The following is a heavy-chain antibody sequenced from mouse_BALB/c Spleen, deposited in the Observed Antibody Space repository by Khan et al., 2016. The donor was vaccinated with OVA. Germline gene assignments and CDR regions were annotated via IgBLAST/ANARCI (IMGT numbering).Heavy chain of an antibody. CDR3: ARMKPYWYFDL. J-gene: IGHJ1*01. Sequence: QIQLVQSGPELKKPGETVKISCKASGYTFTNYGMNWVKQAPGKGLKWMGWINTYTGEPTYADDFKGRFAFSLETYAGTAYLQINNLKNEDTAKYFCARMKPYWYFDLWGAGTTDTVSS. V-gene: IGHV9-3-1*01. CDR1: GYTFTNYG. CDR2: INTYTGEP.